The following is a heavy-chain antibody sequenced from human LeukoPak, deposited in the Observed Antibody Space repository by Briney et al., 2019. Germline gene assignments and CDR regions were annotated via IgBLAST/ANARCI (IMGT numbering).Heavy chain of an antibody. CDR2: INPNKGDT. D-gene: IGHD2-15*01. CDR1: GYTFAGYY. J-gene: IGHJ4*02. Sequence: ASVKVSCKASGYTFAGYYIHWVRRAPGQGLEWLVWINPNKGDTKSTQKFRDRVIMTTDTSLTTAYMELINLKSDDTAVYYCTRSSWDCSSGSCYSNMNFDFWGQGTLVTVSS. V-gene: IGHV1-2*02. CDR3: TRSSWDCSSGSCYSNMNFDF.